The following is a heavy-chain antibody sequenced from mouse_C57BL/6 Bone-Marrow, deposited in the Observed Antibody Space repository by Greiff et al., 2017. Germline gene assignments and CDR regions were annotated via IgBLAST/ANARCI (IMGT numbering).Heavy chain of an antibody. D-gene: IGHD1-1*01. CDR1: GFTFSSYG. J-gene: IGHJ1*03. CDR2: ISSGGSYT. Sequence: EVQVVESGGDLVKPGGSLKLSCAASGFTFSSYGMSWVRQTPDKRLEWVATISSGGSYTYYPDSVKGRFTISRDNAKNTLYLQMSSLKSEDTAMYYCARHGGIYYLWYFDVWGTGTTVTVSS. CDR3: ARHGGIYYLWYFDV. V-gene: IGHV5-6*01.